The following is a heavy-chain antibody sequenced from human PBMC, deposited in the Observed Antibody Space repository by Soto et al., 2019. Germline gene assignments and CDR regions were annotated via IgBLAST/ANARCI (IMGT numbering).Heavy chain of an antibody. CDR3: ATAGGSSWYEASYYYGMDV. V-gene: IGHV3-74*01. CDR2: INNDGSSK. D-gene: IGHD6-13*01. Sequence: GGSLRLSCAASGFTFSSYWMHWVRQAPGKGLEWVSRINNDGSSKSYAASVKGRFTISRDNSKNTLFLQMNSLRAEDTAVFYCATAGGSSWYEASYYYGMDVWGQGTTVTVSS. J-gene: IGHJ6*02. CDR1: GFTFSSYW.